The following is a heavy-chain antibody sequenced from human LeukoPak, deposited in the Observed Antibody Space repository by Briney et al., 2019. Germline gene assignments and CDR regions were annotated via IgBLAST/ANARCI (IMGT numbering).Heavy chain of an antibody. D-gene: IGHD6-19*01. V-gene: IGHV1-18*01. CDR2: VSAHNGNT. J-gene: IGHJ6*02. CDR1: GYTLTRYG. Sequence: ASERVSCKASGYTLTRYGIRCVRQGPREGLEWVGWVSAHNGNTNYANKLQGRVIMTTDTSTSTAYMELRSLRSDDTAVYYCAIDRGRQWLVPYYYGMDVWGQGTTVTVSS. CDR3: AIDRGRQWLVPYYYGMDV.